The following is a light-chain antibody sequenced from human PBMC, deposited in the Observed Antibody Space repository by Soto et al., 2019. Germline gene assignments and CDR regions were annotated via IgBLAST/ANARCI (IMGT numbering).Light chain of an antibody. CDR2: AAS. V-gene: IGKV1-27*01. CDR3: QKYNSAPPT. CDR1: QAISIY. J-gene: IGKJ1*01. Sequence: DIQMTQSPSSLSTSVGDRVTITCRASQAISIYLAWYQQKPGKVPKLLIYAASTLQSGVPSRSSGSGSGTDFTLTISSLQPEDVATYYCQKYNSAPPTFGQGTKVEIK.